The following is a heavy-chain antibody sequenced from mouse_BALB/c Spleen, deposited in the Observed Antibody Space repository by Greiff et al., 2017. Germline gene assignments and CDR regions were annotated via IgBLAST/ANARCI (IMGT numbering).Heavy chain of an antibody. J-gene: IGHJ2*01. D-gene: IGHD2-3*01. Sequence: QVQLKESGPGLVAPSQSLSITCTVSGFSLTSYDISWIRQPPGKGLEWLGVIWTGGGTNYNSAFMSRLSISKDNSKSQVFLKMNSLQTDDTAIYYCVRDPGPPDGSFDYWGQGTTLTVSS. V-gene: IGHV2-9-2*01. CDR2: IWTGGGT. CDR1: GFSLTSYD. CDR3: VRDPGPPDGSFDY.